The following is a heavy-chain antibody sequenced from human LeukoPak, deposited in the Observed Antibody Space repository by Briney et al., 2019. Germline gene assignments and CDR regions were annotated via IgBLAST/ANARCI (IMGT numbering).Heavy chain of an antibody. V-gene: IGHV3-66*01. J-gene: IGHJ2*01. Sequence: GGSLRLSCAASGFSVSSSSMTWVRQAPGKGLEWVSVFYSAGTTYYADSVKGRFTISRDNSKNTLSLQMNSLRAEDTAVYYCARDRFTMVRGVGGWYFDLWGRGTLVTVSS. D-gene: IGHD3-10*01. CDR1: GFSVSSSS. CDR2: FYSAGTT. CDR3: ARDRFTMVRGVGGWYFDL.